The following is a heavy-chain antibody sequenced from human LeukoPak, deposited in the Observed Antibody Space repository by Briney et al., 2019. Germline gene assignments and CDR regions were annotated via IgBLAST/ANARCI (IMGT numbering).Heavy chain of an antibody. V-gene: IGHV4-59*08. J-gene: IGHJ6*03. Sequence: SETLSLTCTVSGGSISSYYWSWIRQPPGKGLEWIGYIYYSGSTNYNPSLKSRVTLSVDTSKNQFSLKLSSVTAADTAVYYCARQAGYCSGGSCYSGYYYYMDVWGKGTTVTVSS. CDR1: GGSISSYY. D-gene: IGHD2-15*01. CDR3: ARQAGYCSGGSCYSGYYYYMDV. CDR2: IYYSGST.